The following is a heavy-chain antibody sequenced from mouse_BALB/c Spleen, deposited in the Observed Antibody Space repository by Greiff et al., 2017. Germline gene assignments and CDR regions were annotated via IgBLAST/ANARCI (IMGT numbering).Heavy chain of an antibody. J-gene: IGHJ4*01. CDR2: ISSGSSTI. CDR3: AKNYYEGYAMDY. Sequence: DVKLVESGGGLVQPGGSRKLSCAASGFTFSSFGMHWVRQAPEKGLEWVAYISSGSSTIYYADTVKGRFTISRDNPKNTLFLQMTSLRSEDTAMYYCAKNYYEGYAMDYWGQGTSVTVSS. D-gene: IGHD1-1*01. CDR1: GFTFSSFG. V-gene: IGHV5-17*02.